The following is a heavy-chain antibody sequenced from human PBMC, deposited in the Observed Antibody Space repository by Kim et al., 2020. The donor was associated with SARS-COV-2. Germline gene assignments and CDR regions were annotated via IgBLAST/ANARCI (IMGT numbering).Heavy chain of an antibody. J-gene: IGHJ4*02. D-gene: IGHD5-12*01. CDR1: GYTFTSYY. CDR3: ARAPPGKRKENSGYDFGPFQAVDY. V-gene: IGHV1-46*01. Sequence: ASVKVSCKASGYTFTSYYMHWVRQAPGQGLEWMGIINPSGGSTSYAQKFQGRVTMTRDTSTSTVYMELSSLRSEDTAVYYCARAPPGKRKENSGYDFGPFQAVDYWGQGTLVTVSS. CDR2: INPSGGST.